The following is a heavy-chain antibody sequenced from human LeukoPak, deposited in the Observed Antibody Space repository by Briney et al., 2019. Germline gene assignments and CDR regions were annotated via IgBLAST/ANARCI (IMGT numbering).Heavy chain of an antibody. CDR3: ARRDYAAWFDA. D-gene: IGHD4/OR15-4a*01. CDR1: GDSITSGAFY. CDR2: VYYSGST. V-gene: IGHV4-39*01. J-gene: IGHJ5*02. Sequence: KPSETLSLTCNVSGDSITSGAFYWAWIRQSPGKGLEWIGNVYYSGSTQYNPSLRGRVSMSMDKTKNQFSLNLNSVSVTDTAIYYCARRDYAAWFDAWGQGTLVTVSS.